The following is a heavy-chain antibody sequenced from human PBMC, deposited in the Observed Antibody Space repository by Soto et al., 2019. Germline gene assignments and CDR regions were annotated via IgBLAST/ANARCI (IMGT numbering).Heavy chain of an antibody. D-gene: IGHD2-21*01. V-gene: IGHV1-2*02. CDR2: INPNNGGT. CDR3: TRVHYSALPIDF. CDR1: GYTFTGYY. Sequence: ASVKVSCKASGYTFTGYYIHWVRQAPGQGLEWMGWINPNNGGTNYAQNFQGRVTMTSDTSISTVYMELSSLTSDDTAFYYCTRVHYSALPIDFWGQGTLVTVS. J-gene: IGHJ4*02.